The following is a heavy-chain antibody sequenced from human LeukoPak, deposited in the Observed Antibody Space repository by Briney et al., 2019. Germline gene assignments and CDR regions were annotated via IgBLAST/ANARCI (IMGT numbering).Heavy chain of an antibody. D-gene: IGHD1-20*01. Sequence: SETLSLTCTVSGGSISSCSYYWGWLRQPPGEGLDWIGSIHKRVSTYYHPSLRSRFIISVETSKNQCSLKLSSVTAAATAVYYCARHHSNWISCYFDIWGRGTLVTVSS. J-gene: IGHJ2*01. CDR1: GGSISSCSYY. CDR3: ARHHSNWISCYFDI. V-gene: IGHV4-39*01. CDR2: IHKRVST.